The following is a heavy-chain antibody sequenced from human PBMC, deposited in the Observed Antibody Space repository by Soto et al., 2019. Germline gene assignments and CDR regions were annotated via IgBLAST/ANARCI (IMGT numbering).Heavy chain of an antibody. CDR2: IYYSGST. Sequence: SETLSLTCTVSGGSVSSGSYYWSWIRQPPGKGLEWIGYIYYSGSTNYNPSLKSRITISVDTSKNQFSLKLSSVTAADTAVYYCARDPRYCSGGSCSPFDYWGQGTLVTVPS. CDR1: GGSVSSGSYY. V-gene: IGHV4-61*01. D-gene: IGHD2-15*01. CDR3: ARDPRYCSGGSCSPFDY. J-gene: IGHJ4*02.